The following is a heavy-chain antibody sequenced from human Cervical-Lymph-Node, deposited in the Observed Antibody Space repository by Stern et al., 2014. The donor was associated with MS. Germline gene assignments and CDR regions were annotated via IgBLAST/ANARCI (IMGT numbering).Heavy chain of an antibody. CDR1: GGSFSKYA. Sequence: EVQLVQSGAEVKKPGESLKISCRNSGGSFSKYAIAWVRQMPGKGLGWMGMFYPSDSDIRYSPSFQGQVPISADQSISTAYLQWSSLKASDTAIYYCATSLDADYIGYFDSWGQGTLVTVSS. J-gene: IGHJ4*02. CDR2: FYPSDSDI. CDR3: ATSLDADYIGYFDS. D-gene: IGHD4-11*01. V-gene: IGHV5-51*03.